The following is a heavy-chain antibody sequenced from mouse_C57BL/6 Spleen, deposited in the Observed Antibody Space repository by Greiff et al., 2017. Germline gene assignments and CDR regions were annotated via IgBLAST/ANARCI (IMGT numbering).Heavy chain of an antibody. CDR3: AFYDGSSYLDY. Sequence: VTLQQSGPELVQPGASVKLSCKASGYTFTNYYLTWVKQRHGTSLEWIVDINPTNGCTNYNQNVKGKSTLTVDKSSSTAYMELRSLTSEDSAVYDCAFYDGSSYLDYWGQGTSVTVSS. J-gene: IGHJ4*01. D-gene: IGHD1-1*01. CDR2: INPTNGCT. CDR1: GYTFTNYY. V-gene: IGHV1-26*01.